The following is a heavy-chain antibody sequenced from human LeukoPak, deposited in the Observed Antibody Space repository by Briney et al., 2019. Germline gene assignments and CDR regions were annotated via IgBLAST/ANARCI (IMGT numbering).Heavy chain of an antibody. V-gene: IGHV1-46*01. CDR1: GYTFSSNY. J-gene: IGHJ4*02. CDR2: IYPRDGST. CDR3: ARDQEGFDY. Sequence: ASVNVSCKASGYTFSSNYIHWVRQAPGQGLEWMGMIYPRDGSTSYAQKFQGRVTVTRDTSTSTVHMELSGLRSEDTAVYYCARDQEGFDYWGQGTLVTVSS.